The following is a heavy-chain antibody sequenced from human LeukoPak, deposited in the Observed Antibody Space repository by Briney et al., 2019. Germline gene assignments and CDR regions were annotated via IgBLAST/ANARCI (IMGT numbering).Heavy chain of an antibody. Sequence: ASVKVSCEASGYTFTSYYMHWVRQAPGQGLEWMGIINPSGGSTSYAQKFQGRVTMTEDTSTDTAYMELSSLRSEDTAVYYCATRKGGLRFLEWFNWFDPWGQGTLVTVSS. V-gene: IGHV1-46*01. CDR3: ATRKGGLRFLEWFNWFDP. J-gene: IGHJ5*02. D-gene: IGHD3-3*01. CDR2: INPSGGST. CDR1: GYTFTSYY.